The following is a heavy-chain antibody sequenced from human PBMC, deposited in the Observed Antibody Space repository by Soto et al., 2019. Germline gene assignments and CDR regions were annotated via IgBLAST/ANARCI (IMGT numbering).Heavy chain of an antibody. D-gene: IGHD3-16*01. CDR3: ARAGASVFYYYYYVDV. Sequence: QVHLVQSGDEVKKPGASVKVSCKASGYSFSSHGIGWVRQAPGQGLEWMGWISVYNGNTNYAQRFQGRVTLTTDTSTSTAYMELRSLRSDDTAVYYCARAGASVFYYYYYVDVWAKGTTVTVSS. CDR1: GYSFSSHG. J-gene: IGHJ6*03. V-gene: IGHV1-18*01. CDR2: ISVYNGNT.